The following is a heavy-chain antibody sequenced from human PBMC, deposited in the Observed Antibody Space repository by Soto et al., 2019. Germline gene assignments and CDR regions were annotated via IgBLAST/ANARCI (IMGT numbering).Heavy chain of an antibody. CDR1: GDSISSVSGDSISNHY. D-gene: IGHD5-12*01. J-gene: IGHJ3*01. CDR2: VYYSGAT. CDR3: ARHDYADRTFDL. V-gene: IGHV4-61*01. Sequence: QVQLQESGPGLVKPSETLSLTCTVSGDSISSVSGDSISNHYWSWVRQPPGKGLEWIGSVYYSGATNYSPSLKSRVTISVDRSRNRFSLKLTSVTAADTAFYYCARHDYADRTFDLWGQGTKVTVSS.